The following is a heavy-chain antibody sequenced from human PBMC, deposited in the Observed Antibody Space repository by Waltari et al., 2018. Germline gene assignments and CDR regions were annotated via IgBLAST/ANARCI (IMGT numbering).Heavy chain of an antibody. J-gene: IGHJ4*02. Sequence: VQLVESGGGVMQRGGSLRLYCAAYGFSVSRNYMSWVRQAPGKGLEWVSLIYTDGTAYYADSVKGRFTISRDNSKNTLNLQMNSLRAEDTAVYYCTREDQGQPGGYWGQGTLVTVSS. D-gene: IGHD2-2*01. CDR1: GFSVSRNY. V-gene: IGHV3-53*01. CDR2: IYTDGTA. CDR3: TREDQGQPGGY.